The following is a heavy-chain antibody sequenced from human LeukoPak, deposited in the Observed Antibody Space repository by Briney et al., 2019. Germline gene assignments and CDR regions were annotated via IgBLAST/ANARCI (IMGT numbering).Heavy chain of an antibody. CDR1: GFTVSSNY. V-gene: IGHV3-66*01. D-gene: IGHD3-22*01. Sequence: GGSLRLSCAASGFTVSSNYMSWVRQAPGKGLEWVSVIYSGGSTYYADSVKGRFTISRDNSKNTLYLQMNSLRAEDTAVYYCARVSYYNSSGYYGAFDSWGQGTMVTVSS. J-gene: IGHJ3*02. CDR3: ARVSYYNSSGYYGAFDS. CDR2: IYSGGST.